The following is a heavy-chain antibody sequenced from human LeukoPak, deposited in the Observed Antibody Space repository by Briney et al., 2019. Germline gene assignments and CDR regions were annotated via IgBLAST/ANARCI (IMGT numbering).Heavy chain of an antibody. CDR1: GGSISSSSYY. Sequence: SETLSLTCTVSGGSISSSSYYWGWIRQPPGKGLEWIGSIYYSGSTYYNPSLKSRVTISVDTSKNQFSLKLSSVTAADTAVYYCARSQIAAAGTRWASLYYYYGMDVWGQGTTVTVSS. J-gene: IGHJ6*02. D-gene: IGHD6-13*01. CDR2: IYYSGST. V-gene: IGHV4-39*07. CDR3: ARSQIAAAGTRWASLYYYYGMDV.